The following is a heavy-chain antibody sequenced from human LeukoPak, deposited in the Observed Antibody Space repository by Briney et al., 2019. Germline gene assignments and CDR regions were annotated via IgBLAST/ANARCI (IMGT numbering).Heavy chain of an antibody. CDR3: AKEWFGRIAAAGTHGYFQH. D-gene: IGHD6-13*01. Sequence: PGGSLRLSCAASGFTFSSYGMHWVRQAPGKGLEWVAVISYDGSNKYYADSVKGRFTISRDNSKNTLYLQMNSLRAEDTAVYYCAKEWFGRIAAAGTHGYFQHWGQGTLVTVSS. CDR2: ISYDGSNK. J-gene: IGHJ1*01. V-gene: IGHV3-30*18. CDR1: GFTFSSYG.